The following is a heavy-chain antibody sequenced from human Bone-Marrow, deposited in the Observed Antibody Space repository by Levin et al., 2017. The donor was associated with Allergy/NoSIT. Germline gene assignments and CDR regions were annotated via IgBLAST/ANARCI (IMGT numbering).Heavy chain of an antibody. D-gene: IGHD5-18*01. Sequence: PSETLSLTCTVSGGSIRSGGYYWSWIRQHPGKGLEWIGYIYDSGSTSYNPSLESRVAISVDTSKNQFYLKLTSLTAADTAVYYCVRIPDTTSEFDYWGQGTLVTVSS. CDR2: IYDSGST. J-gene: IGHJ4*02. V-gene: IGHV4-31*03. CDR3: VRIPDTTSEFDY. CDR1: GGSIRSGGYY.